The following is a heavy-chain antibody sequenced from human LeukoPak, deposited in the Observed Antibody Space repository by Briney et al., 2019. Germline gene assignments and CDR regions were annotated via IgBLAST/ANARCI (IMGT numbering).Heavy chain of an antibody. CDR1: GGSISSYY. Sequence: SETLSLTCTVSGGSISSYYWSWIRQPPGKGLEWIGYIYYSGSTNYNPSLKSRVTISVDTSKNQFSLKLSSVTAADTAVYYCAALGCSYGSFDYWGQGTPVTVSS. V-gene: IGHV4-59*01. CDR3: AALGCSYGSFDY. CDR2: IYYSGST. J-gene: IGHJ4*02. D-gene: IGHD5-18*01.